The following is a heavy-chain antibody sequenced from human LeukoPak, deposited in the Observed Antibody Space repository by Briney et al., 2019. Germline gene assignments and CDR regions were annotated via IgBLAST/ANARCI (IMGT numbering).Heavy chain of an antibody. Sequence: PGGSLRLPCAASGFTFSSYSMNWVRQAPGKGLEWVSSISSSSYIYYADSVKGRFTISRDNAKNSLYLQMNSLRAEDTAVYYCARDMKLRLDYYYGMDVWGQGTTVTVSS. CDR3: ARDMKLRLDYYYGMDV. V-gene: IGHV3-21*01. J-gene: IGHJ6*02. CDR2: ISSSSYI. CDR1: GFTFSSYS. D-gene: IGHD3-3*01.